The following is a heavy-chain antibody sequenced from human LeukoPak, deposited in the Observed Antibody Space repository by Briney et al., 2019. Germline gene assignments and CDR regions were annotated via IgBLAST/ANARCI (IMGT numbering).Heavy chain of an antibody. CDR2: SSGSGGST. CDR1: GFTFTRYA. CDR3: AKDMVVDIVVVVAAYFDY. Sequence: GGSLSLSCAASGFTFTRYAMSWVRQAPGEGLEWVSASSGSGGSTYYADAVKGRFTISRDNSKNTLYLQMNSLRAEDTAVYYCAKDMVVDIVVVVAAYFDYWGQGTLVTVSS. V-gene: IGHV3-23*01. J-gene: IGHJ4*02. D-gene: IGHD2-15*01.